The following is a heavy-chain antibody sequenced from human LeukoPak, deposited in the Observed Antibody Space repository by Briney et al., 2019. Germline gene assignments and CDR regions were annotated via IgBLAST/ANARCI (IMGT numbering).Heavy chain of an antibody. CDR3: ARDITIFGVVINGMDV. CDR2: IIPILGIA. D-gene: IGHD3-3*01. Sequence: ASVKVSCKAPGGTFSSYAISWVRQAPGQGLEWMGRIIPILGIANYAQKFQGRVTITADKSTSTAYMELSSLRSEDTAVYYCARDITIFGVVINGMDVWGQGTTVTVSS. V-gene: IGHV1-69*04. CDR1: GGTFSSYA. J-gene: IGHJ6*02.